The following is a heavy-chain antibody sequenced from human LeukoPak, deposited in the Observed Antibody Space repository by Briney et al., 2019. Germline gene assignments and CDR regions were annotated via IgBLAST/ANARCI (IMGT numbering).Heavy chain of an antibody. J-gene: IGHJ4*02. D-gene: IGHD1-1*01. CDR1: GGSISSYY. Sequence: PSETLSLTCTVSGGSISSYYWSWIRQPPGKGLECIGYIYYNGNTNYIPSLKSRVTISVDTSKNQFSLRLSSVTAADAAVHYCARNVNWNYVDYLGQGDLVTVSS. V-gene: IGHV4-59*08. CDR2: IYYNGNT. CDR3: ARNVNWNYVDY.